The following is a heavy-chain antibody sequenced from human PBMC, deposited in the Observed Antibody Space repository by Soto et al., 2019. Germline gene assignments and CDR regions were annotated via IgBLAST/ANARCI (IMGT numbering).Heavy chain of an antibody. D-gene: IGHD3-3*01. Sequence: EVKLLESGGGLAQPGGSLRLSCVGSGFTFDSYAISWVGHAPGERLQWIAAISGSADGTDYAHSVRGRFTISRENAKKTGHLQMDSLRVEDTAVYFCAKDTVGGDSFWSGYYSDGLDVLGQGTLVSVS. CDR1: GFTFDSYA. V-gene: IGHV3-23*01. CDR2: ISGSADGT. CDR3: AKDTVGGDSFWSGYYSDGLDV. J-gene: IGHJ3*01.